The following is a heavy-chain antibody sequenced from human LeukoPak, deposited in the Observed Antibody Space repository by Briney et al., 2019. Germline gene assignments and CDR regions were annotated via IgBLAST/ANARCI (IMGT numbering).Heavy chain of an antibody. CDR1: GGSFSSGGYS. J-gene: IGHJ4*02. CDR2: IYHSGST. V-gene: IGHV4-30-2*01. D-gene: IGHD4/OR15-4a*01. CDR3: ARGGRTMAGPLPPDY. Sequence: SETLSLTCAVSGGSFSSGGYSWGWLRQPPGMGLEWIGYIYHSGSTYYNPSLKSRVTISVDRSKNQFSLKLSSVTAADTAVYYCARGGRTMAGPLPPDYWGQGTLVTVSS.